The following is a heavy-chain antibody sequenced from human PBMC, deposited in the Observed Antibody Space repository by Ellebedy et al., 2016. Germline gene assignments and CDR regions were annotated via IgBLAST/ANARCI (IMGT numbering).Heavy chain of an antibody. V-gene: IGHV3-23*01. CDR1: GFTFSSYA. CDR3: ANSHAAYYDSSGYYTPFDY. D-gene: IGHD3-22*01. CDR2: ISGSGGST. J-gene: IGHJ4*02. Sequence: GESLKISXAASGFTFSSYAMSWVRQAPGKGLEWVSAISGSGGSTYYADSVKGRFTISRDNSKNTLYLQMNSLRAEDTAVYYCANSHAAYYDSSGYYTPFDYWGQGTLVTVSS.